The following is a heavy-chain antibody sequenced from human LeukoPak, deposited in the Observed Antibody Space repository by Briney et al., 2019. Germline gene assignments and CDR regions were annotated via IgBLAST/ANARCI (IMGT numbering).Heavy chain of an antibody. D-gene: IGHD5-18*01. CDR1: GFTFSNYA. CDR3: AKEDTAMANYYYYYGMDA. J-gene: IGHJ6*02. V-gene: IGHV3-23*01. Sequence: GGSLRLSCAASGFTFSNYAMTWVRQAPGKGLEWVSGITSSGGSTYSADPVKGRFTISRDNSKNTLYLQMNSLRAEDTAVYYCAKEDTAMANYYYYYGMDAWGQGTTVTVSS. CDR2: ITSSGGST.